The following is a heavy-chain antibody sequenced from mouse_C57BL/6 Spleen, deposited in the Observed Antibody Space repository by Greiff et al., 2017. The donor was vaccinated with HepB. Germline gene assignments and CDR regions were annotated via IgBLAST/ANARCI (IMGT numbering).Heavy chain of an antibody. Sequence: QVQLQQPGAELVKPGASVKLSCKASGFTFTSYWMHWVRQSPGRGLEWIGRIDPNSGGTKYNEKLKSRSTLTVDKPSSTAYMQLSSLTSEESAVYYWARSVDGYYGRYYYAMDYWGQGTSVTVSS. CDR1: GFTFTSYW. CDR2: IDPNSGGT. V-gene: IGHV1-72*01. CDR3: ARSVDGYYGRYYYAMDY. J-gene: IGHJ4*01. D-gene: IGHD2-3*01.